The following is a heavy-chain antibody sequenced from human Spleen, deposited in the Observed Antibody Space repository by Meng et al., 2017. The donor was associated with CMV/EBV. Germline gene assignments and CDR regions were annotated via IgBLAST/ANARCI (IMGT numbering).Heavy chain of an antibody. D-gene: IGHD3-10*01. CDR2: ISAYNGNT. CDR3: ARDYAGTGDGMDV. CDR1: GYTFTTYD. Sequence: ASVKVSCKASGYTFTTYDIHWVRQATGQGLEWMGWISAYNGNTNYAQKLQGRVTMTTDTSTSTAYMELRSLRSDDTAVYYCARDYAGTGDGMDVWGQGTTVTVSS. J-gene: IGHJ6*02. V-gene: IGHV1-18*01.